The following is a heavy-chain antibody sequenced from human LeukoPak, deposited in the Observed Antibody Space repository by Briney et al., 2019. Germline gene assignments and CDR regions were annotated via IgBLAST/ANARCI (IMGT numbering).Heavy chain of an antibody. V-gene: IGHV4-59*08. Sequence: PSETLSLTCTVSGGSISSYYWSWIRQPPGKGLEWIGYIYYSGSTNYNPSLKSRVTISVDTSKNQFSPKLSSVTAADTAVYYCARCPEQQQRNWFDPWGQGTLVTVSS. CDR2: IYYSGST. D-gene: IGHD6-13*01. J-gene: IGHJ5*02. CDR1: GGSISSYY. CDR3: ARCPEQQQRNWFDP.